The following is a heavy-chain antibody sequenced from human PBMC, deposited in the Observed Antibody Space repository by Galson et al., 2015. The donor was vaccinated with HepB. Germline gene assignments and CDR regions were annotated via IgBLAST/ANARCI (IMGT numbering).Heavy chain of an antibody. CDR3: ARADLSIAAVPKWFGP. V-gene: IGHV1-18*01. Sequence: SVKVSCKASGYTFSSYGINWVRQAPGQGLEWMGWISAYNGNTNYTQKLQGRVTMTTDSSTSTAYMELRSLRSDDTAVYYCARADLSIAAVPKWFGPWGQGTLVTVSS. CDR2: ISAYNGNT. J-gene: IGHJ5*02. D-gene: IGHD6-13*01. CDR1: GYTFSSYG.